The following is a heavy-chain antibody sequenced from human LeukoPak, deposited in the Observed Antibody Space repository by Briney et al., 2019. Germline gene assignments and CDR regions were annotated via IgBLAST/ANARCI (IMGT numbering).Heavy chain of an antibody. V-gene: IGHV3-48*03. Sequence: GGSLRLSCAASGFTFSSYEMNWVRQAPGKGLEWVSYISSSGSTIYYADSVKGRFTISRDNSKNTLYLQMNSLRAEDTAVYYCAKAGSNGSYSWFDPWGQGTLVTVSS. CDR2: ISSSGSTI. J-gene: IGHJ5*02. CDR1: GFTFSSYE. D-gene: IGHD1-26*01. CDR3: AKAGSNGSYSWFDP.